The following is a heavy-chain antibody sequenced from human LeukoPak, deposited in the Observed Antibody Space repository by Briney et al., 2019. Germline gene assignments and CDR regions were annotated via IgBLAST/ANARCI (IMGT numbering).Heavy chain of an antibody. Sequence: ASVKVSCKASGGTFSSYAISWVRQAPGQGLEWMGGIIPIFGTANYAQKFQGRVTITTDESTSTAYMELSSLRSEDTAVYYCARGPGGARYFDYWGQGTLVTVSS. CDR3: ARGPGGARYFDY. V-gene: IGHV1-69*05. D-gene: IGHD1-26*01. CDR2: IIPIFGTA. CDR1: GGTFSSYA. J-gene: IGHJ4*02.